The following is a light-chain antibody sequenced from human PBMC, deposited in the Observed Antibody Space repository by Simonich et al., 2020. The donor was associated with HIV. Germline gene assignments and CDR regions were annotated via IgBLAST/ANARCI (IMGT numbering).Light chain of an antibody. Sequence: EIVMTQSPATLSVSPGERATLSCRASQNIAGNLAWYQQKPGQAPRLLISYASTRATGVPARFSGSGFGTDFTLTISSMQSEDFAVYYCQQYNNWPSPFTFGPGTKVDLK. J-gene: IGKJ3*01. CDR3: QQYNNWPSPFT. CDR1: QNIAGN. V-gene: IGKV3-15*01. CDR2: YAS.